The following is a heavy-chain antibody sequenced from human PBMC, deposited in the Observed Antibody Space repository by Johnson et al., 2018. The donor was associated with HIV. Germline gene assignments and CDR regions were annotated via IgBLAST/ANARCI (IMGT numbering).Heavy chain of an antibody. CDR1: GFTFSSYG. J-gene: IGHJ3*02. Sequence: QVQLVESGGGVVQPGRSLRLSCAASGFTFSSYGMHWVRQAPGKGLEWVAVISYDGSNKYYADSVKGRFTISRDNSKNTLYLQMNSLRDEETAVYYWAKGIAASHDAFDIWGQGTMVTVSS. CDR3: AKGIAASHDAFDI. V-gene: IGHV3-30*18. D-gene: IGHD6-6*01. CDR2: ISYDGSNK.